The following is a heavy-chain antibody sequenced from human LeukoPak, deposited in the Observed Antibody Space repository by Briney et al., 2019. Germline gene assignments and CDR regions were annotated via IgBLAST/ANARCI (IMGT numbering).Heavy chain of an antibody. V-gene: IGHV3-33*08. Sequence: PGGSLRLSCAASGFTFSSYGMHWVRQAPGKGLEWVAVIWYDGSNKYYADSVKGRFTISRDNSKNTLYLQMNSLRAEDTAVYYCTRTNGARTRYYYYYMDVWGKGTTVTVSS. CDR1: GFTFSSYG. CDR3: TRTNGARTRYYYYYMDV. J-gene: IGHJ6*03. CDR2: IWYDGSNK. D-gene: IGHD2-8*01.